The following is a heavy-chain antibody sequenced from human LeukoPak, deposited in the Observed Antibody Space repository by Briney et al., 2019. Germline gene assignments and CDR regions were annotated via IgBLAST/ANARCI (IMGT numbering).Heavy chain of an antibody. J-gene: IGHJ6*04. CDR2: ISSSGSTI. CDR3: AELGIAMIGGV. D-gene: IGHD3-10*02. Sequence: PGGSLRLSCAAYGFTFSSYDMNWLRQAPGKGLEWVLYISSSGSTIYYADSVKGRFTISRDNAKNSLYLQRNRLNAEDTAVYYCAELGIAMIGGVWGKGTTVTISS. V-gene: IGHV3-48*03. CDR1: GFTFSSYD.